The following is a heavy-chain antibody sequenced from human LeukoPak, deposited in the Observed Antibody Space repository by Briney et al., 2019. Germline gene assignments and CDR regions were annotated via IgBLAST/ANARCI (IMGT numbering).Heavy chain of an antibody. CDR2: IYPGDSDT. D-gene: IGHD2-2*01. V-gene: IGHV5-51*01. Sequence: GESLQISCKGSRYSFASYWNGWVRQMPGKGLEWLGIIYPGDSDTRYSPSFQGQVTISADKSISTAYLQWSSLKASDTAIYYCARQWGDCSSTSCYSAYWGQGTLVTVSS. CDR3: ARQWGDCSSTSCYSAY. CDR1: RYSFASYW. J-gene: IGHJ4*02.